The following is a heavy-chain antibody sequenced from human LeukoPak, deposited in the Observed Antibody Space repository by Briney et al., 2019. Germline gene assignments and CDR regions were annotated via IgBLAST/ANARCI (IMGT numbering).Heavy chain of an antibody. J-gene: IGHJ4*02. CDR2: ISGSGIST. CDR3: AKSTGRYSYDAPGDY. V-gene: IGHV3-23*01. D-gene: IGHD5-18*01. CDR1: GFTFSSYA. Sequence: GGSLRLSCAASGFTFSSYAISWVRQAPGKGLEWVSVISGSGISTYYGDSMKGRFTISRDNSKNTLYLQMNGLGAEDTAVYHCAKSTGRYSYDAPGDYWGQGTMVTVSS.